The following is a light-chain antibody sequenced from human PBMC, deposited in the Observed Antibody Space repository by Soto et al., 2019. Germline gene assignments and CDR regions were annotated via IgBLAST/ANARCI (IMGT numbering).Light chain of an antibody. CDR3: QQLSRYPLT. V-gene: IGKV1-9*01. CDR2: SAS. CDR1: QALSNY. Sequence: EIQLTQSPAALSASVGDTVTITCRASQALSNYLAWYQQKPGQAPDLLIYSASTLQSGVPSRFSGSGSETEFSLTIRALHQEYVASYCCQQLSRYPLTFGGGTKVDIK. J-gene: IGKJ4*01.